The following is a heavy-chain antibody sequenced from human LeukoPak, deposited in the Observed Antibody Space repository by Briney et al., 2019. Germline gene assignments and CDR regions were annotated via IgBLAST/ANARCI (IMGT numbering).Heavy chain of an antibody. V-gene: IGHV3-21*01. CDR2: ISSSSTNI. CDR1: GFTFSTYH. CDR3: ARDPGVAVAGPGDY. Sequence: GGSLRLSCAASGFTFSTYHMNWVRQAPGKGLEWLSSISSSSTNIYYADSVKGRFTISRDNAKNSLYLQMNSLRAEDTAVYYCARDPGVAVAGPGDYWGQGTLVTVSS. D-gene: IGHD6-19*01. J-gene: IGHJ4*02.